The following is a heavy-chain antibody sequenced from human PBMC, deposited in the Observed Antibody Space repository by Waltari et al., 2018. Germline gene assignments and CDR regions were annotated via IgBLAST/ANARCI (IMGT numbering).Heavy chain of an antibody. CDR2: IASDGSGK. Sequence: QVEESGGGVVQPGGSLRLSCVASGYPFNNSGMHWVRQAPGKGFGWMGVIASDGSGKYYADSMKGRFTMSRDNSKNTVDLQMNSLRPEDTAVYYCAKAGGIYNYPLDPWGQGTLVTVSS. D-gene: IGHD1-26*01. CDR3: AKAGGIYNYPLDP. V-gene: IGHV3-30*18. CDR1: GYPFNNSG. J-gene: IGHJ5*02.